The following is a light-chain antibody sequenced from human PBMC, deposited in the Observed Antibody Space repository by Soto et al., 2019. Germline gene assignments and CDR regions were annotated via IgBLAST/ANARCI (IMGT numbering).Light chain of an antibody. V-gene: IGKV1-13*02. Sequence: AIQLTQSPSSLSASVGDRDTITCRASQGISSAFAWYQQRPGKVPKLLIYDVSSLQSGVPPRFSGRGSGTDFTLTISSLQPEDFATYYCHQSETFPLTFGQGTRLEVK. J-gene: IGKJ5*01. CDR2: DVS. CDR1: QGISSA. CDR3: HQSETFPLT.